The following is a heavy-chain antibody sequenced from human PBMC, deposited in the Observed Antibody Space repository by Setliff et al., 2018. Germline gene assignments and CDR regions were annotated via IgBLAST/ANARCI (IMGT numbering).Heavy chain of an antibody. CDR2: INHSGST. V-gene: IGHV4-34*01. J-gene: IGHJ4*02. CDR1: GGSFSGYY. CDR3: ARGRDPDY. Sequence: SETLSLTCAVYGGSFSGYYWSWIRQPPGKGLEWIGEINHSGSTNYNPSLKSRVTISVDTSKNQFSLKLSSVTAADTAVYYCARGRDPDYWGQGTLVTVSS.